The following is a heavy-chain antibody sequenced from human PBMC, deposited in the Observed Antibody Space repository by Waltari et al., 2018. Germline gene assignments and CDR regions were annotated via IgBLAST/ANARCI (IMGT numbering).Heavy chain of an antibody. CDR3: AKGHSGSYGLDS. Sequence: EVQLVESGGGLVQPGRSLRLPWPASGFPFDDYAMHWVRQAPGKGLEWVSGISWNSGNIGYADSVKGRFTISRDNAKNSLYLQMNSLRTGDTALYYCAKGHSGSYGLDSWGQGTLVTVSP. CDR1: GFPFDDYA. J-gene: IGHJ4*02. V-gene: IGHV3-9*01. D-gene: IGHD1-26*01. CDR2: ISWNSGNI.